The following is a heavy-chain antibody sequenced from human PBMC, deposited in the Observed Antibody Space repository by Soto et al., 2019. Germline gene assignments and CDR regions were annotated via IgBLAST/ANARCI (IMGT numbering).Heavy chain of an antibody. Sequence: QVQLQESGPGLVKPSETLSLTCTVSGGSVSSGSYYWSWIRQPPGKGLEWIGYIYYSGSTNYNPSLKSRVTISVDTSKNQFSLKLSTVTAADTAVYYCASAHRRIPARTPDWFDPWGQGTLVTVSS. D-gene: IGHD6-6*01. CDR2: IYYSGST. CDR1: GGSVSSGSYY. CDR3: ASAHRRIPARTPDWFDP. J-gene: IGHJ5*02. V-gene: IGHV4-61*01.